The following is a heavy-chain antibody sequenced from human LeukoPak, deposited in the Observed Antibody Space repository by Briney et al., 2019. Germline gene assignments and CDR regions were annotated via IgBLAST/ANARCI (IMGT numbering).Heavy chain of an antibody. CDR1: GGSISSYY. CDR2: IYYSGST. J-gene: IGHJ4*02. CDR3: AREDTVVTRSFDY. V-gene: IGHV4-59*01. D-gene: IGHD4-23*01. Sequence: SETLSLTCTVSGGSISSYYWSWIWQPPGKGLEWIGYIYYSGSTYYNFFLKSRVTISVDTSKNQFSLKLSSVTAADTAVYYCAREDTVVTRSFDYWGQGTLVTVSS.